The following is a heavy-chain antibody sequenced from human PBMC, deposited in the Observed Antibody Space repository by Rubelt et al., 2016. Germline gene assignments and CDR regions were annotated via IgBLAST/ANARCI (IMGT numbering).Heavy chain of an antibody. J-gene: IGHJ6*02. V-gene: IGHV3-74*01. D-gene: IGHD6-19*01. Sequence: GKGLVWVSRINTDGSTSYADSVQGRFTISRDNGKNTLHLQMNSLRAEDTAVYYCARDGAIAVAGAYLSGLDVWGQGTTVTVSS. CDR2: INTDGST. CDR3: ARDGAIAVAGAYLSGLDV.